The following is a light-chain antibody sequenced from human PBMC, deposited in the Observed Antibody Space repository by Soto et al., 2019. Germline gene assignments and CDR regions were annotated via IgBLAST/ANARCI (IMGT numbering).Light chain of an antibody. CDR1: SSNIGNEC. V-gene: IGLV1-51*01. CDR3: ASWDTSLSGVV. Sequence: QSVLTQPPSMSAAPGQKVTISCSGSSSNIGNECVSWYQHLPGTAPKLVIYDNNKRPSGIPDRFSGSKSGTSATLGITGLQTGDEAEYYCASWDTSLSGVVFGGGTKLTVL. CDR2: DNN. J-gene: IGLJ2*01.